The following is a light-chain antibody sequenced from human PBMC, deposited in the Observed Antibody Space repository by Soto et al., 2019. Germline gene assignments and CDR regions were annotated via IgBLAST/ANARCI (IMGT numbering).Light chain of an antibody. CDR2: TNT. V-gene: IGLV1-44*01. CDR1: SSNVGGNP. Sequence: QSVLTQPPSASGTPGQRVTISCSGSSSNVGGNPVNWYQHVPTTAPKLLIYTNTQRPSGVPDRFYGSKSGTSASLAISGLQSEDEADYYCASWDDSLNGPVFGTGTQVTVL. CDR3: ASWDDSLNGPV. J-gene: IGLJ1*01.